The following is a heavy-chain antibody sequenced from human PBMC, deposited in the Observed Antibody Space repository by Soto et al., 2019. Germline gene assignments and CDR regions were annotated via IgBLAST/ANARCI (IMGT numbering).Heavy chain of an antibody. V-gene: IGHV3-30*18. CDR2: LSYDGTNK. CDR1: GFTFSSYG. J-gene: IGHJ6*02. CDR3: AKGRSTSSGYLYYYGMDV. Sequence: GSLRLSCAASGFTFSSYGMHWVRQAPGKGLEWVVMLSYDGTNKYNVDSVKGRFTISRDNSRNTLYLQMNSLRAEDTAVYYCAKGRSTSSGYLYYYGMDVWGQGTTVTVSS. D-gene: IGHD2-2*01.